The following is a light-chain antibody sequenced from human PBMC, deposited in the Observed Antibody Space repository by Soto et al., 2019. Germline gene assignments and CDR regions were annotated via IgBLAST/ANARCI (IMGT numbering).Light chain of an antibody. CDR2: SAS. Sequence: EIVLTQSPGTLSLSPGERAILSCRASQSINSTYLGWYQQKPGQAPRLLINSASSRATGIPDRFSGSGSGTDFTLTISRLAPEDFAVYYCQQYRSSPCTFGPGTKVDIK. CDR1: QSINSTY. J-gene: IGKJ3*01. CDR3: QQYRSSPCT. V-gene: IGKV3-20*01.